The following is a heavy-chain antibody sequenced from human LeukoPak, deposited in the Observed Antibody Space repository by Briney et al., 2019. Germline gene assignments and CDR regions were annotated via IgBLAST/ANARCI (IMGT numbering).Heavy chain of an antibody. J-gene: IGHJ3*02. D-gene: IGHD2-21*01. V-gene: IGHV3-74*01. CDR2: INYDGTSI. CDR1: GFTFSSNW. CDR3: ARGGGAEAFDI. Sequence: GGSLRLSCTASGFTFSSNWMHWVRQVPGKGPVWVSRINYDGTSISYAESVKGRFTISRDNAKNTLYLQMNSLRVEDTAVYYCARGGGAEAFDIWGQGTMVTVSS.